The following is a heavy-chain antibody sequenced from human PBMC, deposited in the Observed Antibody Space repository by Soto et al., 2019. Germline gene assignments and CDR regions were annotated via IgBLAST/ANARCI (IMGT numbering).Heavy chain of an antibody. V-gene: IGHV3-30*18. Sequence: GGSLRLSCAASGFTFSSYGVHWVRQAPGKGLEWVASVSYDGSNKHYADSVKGRFTISRDNSRNTLDLQMNSLRAEDTAVYYCAKDTYYYDRSGYYTYDHWGQGTQGTVSS. CDR1: GFTFSSYG. J-gene: IGHJ4*02. CDR3: AKDTYYYDRSGYYTYDH. CDR2: VSYDGSNK. D-gene: IGHD3-22*01.